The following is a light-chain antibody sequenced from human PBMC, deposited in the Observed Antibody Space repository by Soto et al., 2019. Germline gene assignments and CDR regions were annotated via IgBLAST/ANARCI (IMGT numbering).Light chain of an antibody. Sequence: SALTQPPSASGSPGQSVTISCTGTSSDDVGYTYVSWYQQHPGKAPKVMIYDVNKRTSGVPDRFSGSKSGNKDTQTGSRLQTDDEADYYCSSHGGMDNPIVFGARTQVT. CDR3: SSHGGMDNPIV. V-gene: IGLV2-8*01. J-gene: IGLJ1*01. CDR2: DVN. CDR1: SSDDVGYTY.